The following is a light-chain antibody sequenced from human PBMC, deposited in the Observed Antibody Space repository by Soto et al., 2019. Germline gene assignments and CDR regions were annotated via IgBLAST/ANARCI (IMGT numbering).Light chain of an antibody. CDR2: EVS. V-gene: IGLV2-14*01. J-gene: IGLJ1*01. CDR1: SNDIGLYNY. Sequence: QSALTQPASVSGSPGQSITISCTGTSNDIGLYNYVSWYQQHPGKAPKLMIYEVSNRPSGVSNRFSGSKSGNTASLTISGLQAEDEADYYCSSYTSSSLYVFGTGTKVTVL. CDR3: SSYTSSSLYV.